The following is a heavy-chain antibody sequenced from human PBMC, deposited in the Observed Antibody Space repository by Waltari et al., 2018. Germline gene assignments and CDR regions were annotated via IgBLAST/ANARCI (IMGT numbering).Heavy chain of an antibody. J-gene: IGHJ4*02. CDR2: MSGTGDYT. Sequence: EVQLLESGGGLEQPGGSLRISCVGSGFNFSNYAMNWVRQAPGKGLEWVSTMSGTGDYTYYADSVKGRFTISRDNSKNTVFLHMNNLRVEDTAIYFCAKDQAEWLVLDGYFDSWGQGTPVTVSS. D-gene: IGHD6-19*01. CDR1: GFNFSNYA. CDR3: AKDQAEWLVLDGYFDS. V-gene: IGHV3-23*01.